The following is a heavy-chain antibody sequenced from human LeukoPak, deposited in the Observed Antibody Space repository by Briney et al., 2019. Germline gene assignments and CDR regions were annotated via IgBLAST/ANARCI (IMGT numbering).Heavy chain of an antibody. Sequence: ASVKVSCKASGGTFSSYAISWVRQAPGQGLEWMGGVIPIFGTANYAQKFQGRVTITADESTSTACMELSSLRSEDTAVYYCARDRLEYGDYVGGGLYNWFDPWGQGTLVTVSS. CDR1: GGTFSSYA. J-gene: IGHJ5*02. CDR2: VIPIFGTA. D-gene: IGHD4-17*01. V-gene: IGHV1-69*13. CDR3: ARDRLEYGDYVGGGLYNWFDP.